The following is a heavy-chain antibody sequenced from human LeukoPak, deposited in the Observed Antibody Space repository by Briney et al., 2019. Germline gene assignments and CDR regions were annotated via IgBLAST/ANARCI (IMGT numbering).Heavy chain of an antibody. Sequence: GGSLRLSCAASGFTFSNAWMSWVRQAPGKGQEWVGRIKSKTDGGTTDYAAPVKGRFTIPRDDSKNTLYLQMNSLKTEDTAVYYCTTDSSSGYYYYPIDFWGQGTLVTVSS. J-gene: IGHJ4*02. D-gene: IGHD3-22*01. V-gene: IGHV3-15*01. CDR3: TTDSSSGYYYYPIDF. CDR2: IKSKTDGGTT. CDR1: GFTFSNAW.